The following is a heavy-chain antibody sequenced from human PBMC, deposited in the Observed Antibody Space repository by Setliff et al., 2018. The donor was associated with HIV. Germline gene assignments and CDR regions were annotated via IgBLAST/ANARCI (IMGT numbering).Heavy chain of an antibody. CDR1: GYSFTSYW. V-gene: IGHV5-51*01. CDR2: IYPGDSDT. D-gene: IGHD5-12*01. CDR3: ARSRRDGYNLEAFDI. Sequence: GESLKISCKGPGYSFTSYWIGWVRQMPGKGLEWMGIIYPGDSDTRYSPSFQGQVTISADKSISTAYLQWSTLKASDTAMYYCARSRRDGYNLEAFDIWGQGTMVTVSS. J-gene: IGHJ3*02.